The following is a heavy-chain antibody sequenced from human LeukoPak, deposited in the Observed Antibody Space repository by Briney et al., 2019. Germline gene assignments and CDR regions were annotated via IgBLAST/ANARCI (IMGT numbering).Heavy chain of an antibody. J-gene: IGHJ6*02. CDR3: ARDSSSWYTYYYYGMDV. CDR2: ISSSSSYI. V-gene: IGHV3-21*01. Sequence: GRSLRLSCAASGFTFSSYSMNWVRQAPGKGLEWVSSISSSSSYIYYADSVKGRFTISRDNAKNSLYLQMNSLRAEDTAVYYCARDSSSWYTYYYYGMDVWGQGTTVTVSS. D-gene: IGHD6-13*01. CDR1: GFTFSSYS.